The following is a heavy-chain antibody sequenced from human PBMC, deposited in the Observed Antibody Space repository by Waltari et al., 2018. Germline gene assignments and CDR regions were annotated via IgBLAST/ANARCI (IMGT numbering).Heavy chain of an antibody. V-gene: IGHV3-21*02. D-gene: IGHD3-22*01. CDR2: ISSSSTYR. CDR3: ASVDSSAFSRSFDY. Sequence: QLVESGGGLVKPGGSLRLSCAASGFAFSSYHMNWVRQAPGKGLEWVSSISSSSTYRYYADSVKGRFTVARDNAKNALFLQMSSLRVEDTAVYYCASVDSSAFSRSFDYWGLGTLVTVSS. J-gene: IGHJ4*02. CDR1: GFAFSSYH.